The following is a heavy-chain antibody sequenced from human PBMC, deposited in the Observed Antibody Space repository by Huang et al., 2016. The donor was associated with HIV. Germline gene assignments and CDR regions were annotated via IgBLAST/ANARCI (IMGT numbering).Heavy chain of an antibody. CDR2: FYFSGST. D-gene: IGHD3-10*01. V-gene: IGHV4-39*01. CDR3: ARHPQRGDGYYSYYYYMDV. J-gene: IGHJ6*03. CDR1: GGPISSNSFY. Sequence: QLQLQESGPGLVKPSETLSLTCTVSGGPISSNSFYWGWIRQPPGKGLEWIGNFYFSGSTNDHPSLKSRFIISVDTAKNQFSLKLSSVTAADTAVYYCARHPQRGDGYYSYYYYMDVWGKGTTVTVSS.